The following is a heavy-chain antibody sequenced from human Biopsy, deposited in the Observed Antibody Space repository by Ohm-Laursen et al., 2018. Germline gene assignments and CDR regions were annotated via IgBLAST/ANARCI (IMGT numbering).Heavy chain of an antibody. J-gene: IGHJ2*01. CDR3: ARDRGYYSDRTVPGYFDL. Sequence: GTLSLTCTVSGDSISSYYWSWIRQPPGQGLQWIGYVYYTGSTGYNPSLQSRVTISVDTSKNHFSLRLRSVTPGDTAIYYCARDRGYYSDRTVPGYFDLWGRGTLVTVSS. CDR1: GDSISSYY. V-gene: IGHV4-59*01. D-gene: IGHD3-22*01. CDR2: VYYTGST.